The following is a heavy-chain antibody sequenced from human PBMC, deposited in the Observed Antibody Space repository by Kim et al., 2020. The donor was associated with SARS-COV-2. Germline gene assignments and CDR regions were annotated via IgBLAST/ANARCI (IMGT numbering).Heavy chain of an antibody. CDR1: GFTFSSYG. Sequence: GGSLRLSCAASGFTFSSYGMYWVRQAPGKGLEWVAVISYDGRNKHYADSVKGRFTISRDKSKNTLYLQMNSLRAEDTAVYYCAKDRAITIFGVVVAGPRKGYYGMDVWGQGTTVTVSS. CDR3: AKDRAITIFGVVVAGPRKGYYGMDV. D-gene: IGHD3-3*01. V-gene: IGHV3-30*18. J-gene: IGHJ6*02. CDR2: ISYDGRNK.